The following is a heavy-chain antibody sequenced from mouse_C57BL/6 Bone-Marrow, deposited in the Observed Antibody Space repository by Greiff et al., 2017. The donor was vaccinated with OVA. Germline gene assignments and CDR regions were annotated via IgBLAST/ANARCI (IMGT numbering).Heavy chain of an antibody. CDR3: ARWRITTDYYAMDY. Sequence: QVQLQQPGAELVKPGASVKLSCKASGYTFTSYWMHWVKQRPGQGLEWIGMIHPNSGSTNYNEKFKSKATLTVDKSSSTAYMQLSSLTSEDSAVYYGARWRITTDYYAMDYWGQGTSVTVSS. CDR2: IHPNSGST. CDR1: GYTFTSYW. D-gene: IGHD1-1*01. J-gene: IGHJ4*01. V-gene: IGHV1-64*01.